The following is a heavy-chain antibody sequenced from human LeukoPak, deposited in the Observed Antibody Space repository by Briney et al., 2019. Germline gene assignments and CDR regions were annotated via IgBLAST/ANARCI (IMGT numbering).Heavy chain of an antibody. D-gene: IGHD2-15*01. Sequence: ASVKVSCKAPGYTSTSYGISWVRQAPGQGLEWMGWISAHNGNTNYAQKLQGRVTMTTDTSTSTAYMELRSLRSDDTAVYYCARDLLDDYGDYWGQGTLVTVSS. CDR2: ISAHNGNT. CDR1: GYTSTSYG. V-gene: IGHV1-18*01. CDR3: ARDLLDDYGDY. J-gene: IGHJ4*02.